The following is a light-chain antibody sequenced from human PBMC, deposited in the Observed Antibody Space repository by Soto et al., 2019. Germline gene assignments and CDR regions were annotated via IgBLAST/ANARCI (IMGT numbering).Light chain of an antibody. CDR2: AAS. CDR1: QSISSY. Sequence: DIQMTQSPSSLSASVGDRVTITCRASQSISSYLNWYQKKPGKVPKLLIYAASSLQSGVPSRFSGSGSGTDFTLTISSLKPEDFANYCGHQGYSTPFTFGPGTKVDIK. J-gene: IGKJ3*01. V-gene: IGKV1-39*01. CDR3: HQGYSTPFT.